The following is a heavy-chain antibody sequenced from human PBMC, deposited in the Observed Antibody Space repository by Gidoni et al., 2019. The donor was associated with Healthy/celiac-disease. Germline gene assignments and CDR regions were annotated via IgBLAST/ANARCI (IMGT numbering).Heavy chain of an antibody. J-gene: IGHJ4*02. D-gene: IGHD3-22*01. CDR2: IYYSGST. CDR1: GGSISSSSYS. Sequence: QLQLQESGPGLVTPSATLSLTCTVSGGSISSSSYSWGWIRQPPGKGLEWIGSIYYSGSTYYNPSLKSRVTISVDTSKNQFSLKLSSVTAADTAVYYCARYSHSSGSFDYWGQGTLVTVSS. V-gene: IGHV4-39*01. CDR3: ARYSHSSGSFDY.